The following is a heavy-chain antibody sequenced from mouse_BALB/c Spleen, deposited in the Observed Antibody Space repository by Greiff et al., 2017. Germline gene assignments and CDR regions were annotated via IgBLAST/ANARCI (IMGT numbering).Heavy chain of an antibody. J-gene: IGHJ3*01. D-gene: IGHD2-3*01. CDR1: GFTFSSYA. CDR2: ISSGGSYT. V-gene: IGHV5-9-4*01. CDR3: AREQGYYGFAY. Sequence: DVQLVESGGGLVKPGGSLKLSCAASGFTFSSYAMSWVRQSPEKRLEWVAEISSGGSYTYYPDTVTGRFTISRDNAKNTLYLEMSSLRSEDTAMYYCAREQGYYGFAYWGQGTLVTVSA.